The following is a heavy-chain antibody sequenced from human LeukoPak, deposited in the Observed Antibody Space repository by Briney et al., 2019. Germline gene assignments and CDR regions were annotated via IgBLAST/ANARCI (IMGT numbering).Heavy chain of an antibody. CDR2: ISSSSNYI. J-gene: IGHJ5*02. CDR1: GFTFSSYS. CDR3: ARDLPYCSSTGCYVS. Sequence: GGSLRLSCAASGFTFSSYSMNWVRQAPGKGLEWVSSISSSSNYIYYADSVKGRFTISRDNAKNSLYPQMNSLRAEDTAVYYCARDLPYCSSTGCYVSWGQGILVTVSS. V-gene: IGHV3-21*01. D-gene: IGHD2-2*01.